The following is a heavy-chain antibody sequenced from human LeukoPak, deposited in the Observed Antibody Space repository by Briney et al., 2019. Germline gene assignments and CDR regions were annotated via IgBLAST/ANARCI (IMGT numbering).Heavy chain of an antibody. Sequence: ASVKASWKASGYTFTGYYMHWVRQAPGQGLEWMGWINPNSGGTNYAQKFQGRVTMTRDTSISTAYMELSRLRSDDTAVYYCARERISGWYCDYWGQGTLVTVSS. CDR3: ARERISGWYCDY. CDR2: INPNSGGT. CDR1: GYTFTGYY. J-gene: IGHJ4*02. D-gene: IGHD6-19*01. V-gene: IGHV1-2*02.